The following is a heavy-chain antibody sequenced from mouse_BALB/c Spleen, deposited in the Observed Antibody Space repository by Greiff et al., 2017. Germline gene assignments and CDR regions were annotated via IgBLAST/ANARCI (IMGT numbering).Heavy chain of an antibody. V-gene: IGHV5-4*02. CDR1: GFTFSDYY. CDR2: ISDGGSYT. CDR3: ARADGYHAMDY. Sequence: EVKLVESGGGLVKPGGSLKLSCAASGFTFSDYYMYWVRQTPEKRLEWVATISDGGSYTYYPDSVKGRFTISRDNAKNNLYLQMSSLKSEDTAMYYCARADGYHAMDYWGQGTSVTVSS. J-gene: IGHJ4*01. D-gene: IGHD1-2*01.